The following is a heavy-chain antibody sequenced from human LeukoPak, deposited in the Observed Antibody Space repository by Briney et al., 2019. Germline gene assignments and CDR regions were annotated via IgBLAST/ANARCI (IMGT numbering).Heavy chain of an antibody. J-gene: IGHJ2*01. CDR3: ARDPYRPRYFDL. CDR1: GFSFSEYY. Sequence: PGGSLRLSCRTSGFSFSEYYMSWIRQAPGKGLEWVSSISSSSSYIYYADSVKGRFTISRDNAKNSLYLQMNSLRAEDTAVYYCARDPYRPRYFDLWGRGTLVTVSS. CDR2: ISSSSSYI. V-gene: IGHV3-11*06.